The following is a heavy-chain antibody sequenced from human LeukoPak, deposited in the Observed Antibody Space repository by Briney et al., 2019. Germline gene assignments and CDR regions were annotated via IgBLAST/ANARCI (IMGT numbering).Heavy chain of an antibody. D-gene: IGHD2/OR15-2a*01. CDR1: GYSFTSYY. Sequence: SVKVSCKASGYSFTSYYMHWVRQAPGQGLEWMGGIIPIFGTANYAQKFQGRVTITADKSTSTAYMELSSLRSEDTAVYYCARDYGANIAFDIWGQGTMVTVSS. V-gene: IGHV1-69*06. CDR2: IIPIFGTA. J-gene: IGHJ3*02. CDR3: ARDYGANIAFDI.